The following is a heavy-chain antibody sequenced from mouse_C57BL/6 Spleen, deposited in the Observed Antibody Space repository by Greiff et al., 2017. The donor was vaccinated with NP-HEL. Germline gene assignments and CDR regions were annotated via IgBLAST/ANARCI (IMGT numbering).Heavy chain of an antibody. CDR3: ARRGITTVGHYFDY. D-gene: IGHD1-1*01. J-gene: IGHJ2*01. V-gene: IGHV1-63*01. CDR1: GYTFTNYW. CDR2: IYPGGGYT. Sequence: VQVVESGAELVRPGTSVKMSCKASGYTFTNYWIGWAKQRPGHGLEWIGDIYPGGGYTNYNEKFKGKATLTADKSSSTAYMQFSSLTSEDSAIYYCARRGITTVGHYFDYWGQGTTLTVSS.